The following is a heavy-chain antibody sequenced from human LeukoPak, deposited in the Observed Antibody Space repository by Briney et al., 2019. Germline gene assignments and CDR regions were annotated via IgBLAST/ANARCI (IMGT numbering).Heavy chain of an antibody. CDR3: ARGSLEITFGGVIVDY. J-gene: IGHJ4*02. Sequence: LRLSCAASGFTFSSYAMSWVRQAPGKGLEWIGEINHSGSTNYSPSLKSRVTLSVDTSKNQFSLKLSSVTAADTAVYCARGSLEITFGGVIVDYWGQGTLVTVSS. V-gene: IGHV4-34*01. CDR2: INHSGST. D-gene: IGHD3-16*02. CDR1: GFTFSSYA.